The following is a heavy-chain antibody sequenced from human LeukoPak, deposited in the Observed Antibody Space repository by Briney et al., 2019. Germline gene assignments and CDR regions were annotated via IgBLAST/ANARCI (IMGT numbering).Heavy chain of an antibody. CDR1: GVSITYSHYY. V-gene: IGHV4-61*01. CDR2: IYYSGST. Sequence: SETLSLTCSVSGVSITYSHYYWGWVRQPPGKGLEWIGYIYYSGSTNYNPSLKSRVTISVDTSKNQFSLKLSSVTAADTAVYYCARDRCSSTSCSIPAHHFDYWGQGTLVTVSS. J-gene: IGHJ4*02. CDR3: ARDRCSSTSCSIPAHHFDY. D-gene: IGHD2-2*01.